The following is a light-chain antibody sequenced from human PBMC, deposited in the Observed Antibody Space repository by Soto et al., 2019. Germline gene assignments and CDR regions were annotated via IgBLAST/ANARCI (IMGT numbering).Light chain of an antibody. J-gene: IGKJ1*01. CDR1: QSVSSIY. CDR3: QQYDSSPWT. V-gene: IGKV3-20*01. Sequence: IVLTQSPATLSLSPGDRATLSCRASQSVSSIYLAWYQQKPGQAPRLLIYGASSMDTGIPDRFSGSGSGTDFTLTISRLEPEDFAVYYCQQYDSSPWTFGQGTKVDIK. CDR2: GAS.